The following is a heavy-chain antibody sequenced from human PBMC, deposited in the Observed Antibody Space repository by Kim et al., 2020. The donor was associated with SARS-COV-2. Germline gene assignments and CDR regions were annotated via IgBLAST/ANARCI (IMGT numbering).Heavy chain of an antibody. CDR2: IKQDGSEK. D-gene: IGHD3-22*01. J-gene: IGHJ4*02. CDR3: ARGGRGYDSSGYYVY. CDR1: GFTFSSYW. V-gene: IGHV3-7*01. Sequence: GGSLRLSCAASGFTFSSYWMSWVRQAPGKGLEWVANIKQDGSEKYYVDSVKGRFTISRENAKNSLYLQMNSLRAEDTAVYYCARGGRGYDSSGYYVYWGQGTLVTVSS.